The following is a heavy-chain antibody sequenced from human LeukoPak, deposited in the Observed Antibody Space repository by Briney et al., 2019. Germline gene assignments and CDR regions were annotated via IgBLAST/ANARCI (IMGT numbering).Heavy chain of an antibody. D-gene: IGHD4-17*01. CDR3: ARSVTTVTTYYFDY. CDR2: IYYSGST. V-gene: IGHV4-59*01. J-gene: IGHJ4*02. CDR1: GGSISSYY. Sequence: SETLSLTCAVSGGSISSYYWSWIRQPPGKGLEWIGYIYYSGSTNYNPSLKSRVTISVDTSKNQFSLKLSSVTAADTAVYYCARSVTTVTTYYFDYWGQGTLVTVSS.